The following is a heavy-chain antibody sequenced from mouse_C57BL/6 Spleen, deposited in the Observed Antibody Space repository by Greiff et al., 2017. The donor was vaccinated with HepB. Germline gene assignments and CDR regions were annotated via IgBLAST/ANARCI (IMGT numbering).Heavy chain of an antibody. Sequence: QVHVKQPGAELVRPGSSVKLSCKASGYTFTSYWMHWVKQRPIQGLEWIGNIDPSDSETHYNQKFKDKATLTVDKSSSTAYMQLSSLTSEDSAVYYCARPTGTAWFAYWGQGTLVTVSA. CDR3: ARPTGTAWFAY. CDR2: IDPSDSET. CDR1: GYTFTSYW. D-gene: IGHD4-1*02. J-gene: IGHJ3*01. V-gene: IGHV1-52*01.